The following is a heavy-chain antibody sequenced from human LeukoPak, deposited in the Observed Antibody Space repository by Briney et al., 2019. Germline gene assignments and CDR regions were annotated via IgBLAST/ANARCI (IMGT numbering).Heavy chain of an antibody. CDR3: TRMDY. Sequence: PSETLSLTCTVSGGSMSNYYWSWIRQPPGKGLEWIGFIYYSGSTNYNPSLESRVTMSIDTSKNQFSLKVRSVTAADTAVYCCTRMDYWGQGTLVTVSS. J-gene: IGHJ4*02. V-gene: IGHV4-59*01. CDR1: GGSMSNYY. CDR2: IYYSGST.